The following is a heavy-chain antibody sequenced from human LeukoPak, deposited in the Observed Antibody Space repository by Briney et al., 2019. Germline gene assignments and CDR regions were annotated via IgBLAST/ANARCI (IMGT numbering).Heavy chain of an antibody. CDR3: AREREAALCFDY. CDR2: INPSGSST. Sequence: ASVKVSCKASGYTFTSYNIDWMRQAPGQGLEWMGMINPSGSSTSNAQKFQGRVTMTRDTSTSTVYMELSSLRSEDTAVYHCAREREAALCFDYWGQGTLVTVSS. CDR1: GYTFTSYN. J-gene: IGHJ4*02. D-gene: IGHD6-25*01. V-gene: IGHV1-46*01.